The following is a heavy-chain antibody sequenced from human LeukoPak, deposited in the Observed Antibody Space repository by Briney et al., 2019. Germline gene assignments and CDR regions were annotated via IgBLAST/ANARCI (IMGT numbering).Heavy chain of an antibody. Sequence: SVKVSCKASGGTFSSYAISWVRQAPGQGLEWMGRIIPILGIANYAQKFQGRVTITADKSTSTAYMELSSLRSEDTAVYYCARAYDILTGYYNYWGQGTLVTDSS. CDR2: IIPILGIA. J-gene: IGHJ4*02. CDR1: GGTFSSYA. V-gene: IGHV1-69*04. CDR3: ARAYDILTGYYNY. D-gene: IGHD3-9*01.